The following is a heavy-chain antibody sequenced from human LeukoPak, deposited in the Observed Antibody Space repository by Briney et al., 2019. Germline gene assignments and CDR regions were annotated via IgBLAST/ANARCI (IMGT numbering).Heavy chain of an antibody. CDR1: GGSISSYC. D-gene: IGHD1-26*01. V-gene: IGHV4-59*01. CDR2: IYYTGNT. J-gene: IGHJ5*02. CDR3: ARGYSATYGRFDP. Sequence: SETLSLTCTVSGGSISSYCWSWIRQPPGKGLEWIGYIYYTGNTNYNPSLKSRVTISVDTSKNQLSLKLTSVTAADTAVYFCARGYSATYGRFDPWGQGTLVTVSS.